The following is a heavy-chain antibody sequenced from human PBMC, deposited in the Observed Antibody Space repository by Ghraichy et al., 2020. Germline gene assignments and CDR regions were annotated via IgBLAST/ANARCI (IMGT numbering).Heavy chain of an antibody. CDR2: ISYDGSNK. D-gene: IGHD6-6*01. CDR1: GFTFSSYG. Sequence: GGSLRLSCAASGFTFSSYGMHWVRQAPGKGLEWVAVISYDGSNKYYADSVKGRFTISRDNSKNTLYLQMNSLRAEDTAVYYCAKSHSSSFTDWGQGTLVTVSS. CDR3: AKSHSSSFTD. J-gene: IGHJ4*02. V-gene: IGHV3-30*18.